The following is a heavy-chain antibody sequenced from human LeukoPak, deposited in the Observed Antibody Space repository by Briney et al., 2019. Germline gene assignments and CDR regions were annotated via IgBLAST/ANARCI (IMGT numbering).Heavy chain of an antibody. CDR1: GLSSSNYD. CDR3: AKDYSDSRVGDVFFQY. J-gene: IGHJ4*02. CDR2: ITSGFTP. Sequence: GGSLRLSRAASGLSSSNYDMSWFRQAPGEGLEWVSGITSGFTPHYADSVKGRFTISRDNSKNTFHLQMNSLRAEDTAVYYCAKDYSDSRVGDVFFQYGGQGTLVTVSS. D-gene: IGHD1-26*01. V-gene: IGHV3-23*01.